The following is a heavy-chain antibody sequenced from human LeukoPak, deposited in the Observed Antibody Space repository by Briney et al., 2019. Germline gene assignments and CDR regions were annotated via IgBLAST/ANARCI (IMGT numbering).Heavy chain of an antibody. CDR2: IIANGGSA. Sequence: GGSLRLSCSASGFTFSSFALSWVRQAPGKGLEWVSGIIANGGSAYYADSVKGRFTISRDNSKNTLYLQMNSLRAEDTAVYYCAKGRTSFDYWGQGTLVTVSS. J-gene: IGHJ4*02. CDR3: AKGRTSFDY. D-gene: IGHD2-8*01. V-gene: IGHV3-23*01. CDR1: GFTFSSFA.